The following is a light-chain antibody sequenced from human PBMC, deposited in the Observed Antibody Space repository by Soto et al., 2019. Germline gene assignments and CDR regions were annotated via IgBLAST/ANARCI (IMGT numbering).Light chain of an antibody. CDR1: QSISSY. CDR2: AES. Sequence: DIQMTQSPSSLSASVGVRVTITCRASQSISSYLNWYQQKPGKAPKVLIYAESTLQSGVPSRFSGSGAGTDFTLTISSLQPEDFATYFCQQSYTTPFTFGPGTKVDIK. V-gene: IGKV1-39*01. J-gene: IGKJ3*01. CDR3: QQSYTTPFT.